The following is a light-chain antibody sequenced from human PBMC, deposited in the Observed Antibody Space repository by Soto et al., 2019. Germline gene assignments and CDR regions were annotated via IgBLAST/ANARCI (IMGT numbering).Light chain of an antibody. Sequence: EIVMTQSPATLSVSPGERATLSCRASQSVSSNSAWYQQKPGQAPRLLIYGASTRATGIPARFSGSGSGTEFPLTISSLQSEDFAVYYCQQYNNWPLTFGGGTKVEIK. CDR1: QSVSSN. CDR2: GAS. V-gene: IGKV3-15*01. CDR3: QQYNNWPLT. J-gene: IGKJ4*01.